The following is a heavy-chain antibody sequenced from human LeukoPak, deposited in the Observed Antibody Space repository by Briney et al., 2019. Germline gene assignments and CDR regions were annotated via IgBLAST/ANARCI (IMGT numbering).Heavy chain of an antibody. D-gene: IGHD2-2*02. V-gene: IGHV1-46*01. Sequence: ASVKVSCKASGYTFTSYYMHWVRQAPGQGLEWMGIINPSGGSTSYAQKFQGRVTMTRDMSTSTVYMKLSSLRSEDTAVYYCARDARYIVVVPAAIKGAWSDPWGQGTLVTVSS. J-gene: IGHJ5*02. CDR2: INPSGGST. CDR3: ARDARYIVVVPAAIKGAWSDP. CDR1: GYTFTSYY.